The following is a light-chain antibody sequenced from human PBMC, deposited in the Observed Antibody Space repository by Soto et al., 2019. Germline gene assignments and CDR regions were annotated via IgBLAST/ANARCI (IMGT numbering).Light chain of an antibody. CDR2: EVS. Sequence: QSVLTQPPSVSGSPGQSVAISCTGTSSDVGSYNRVSWYQQPPGTAPKVMIYEVSNRPSGVPDRFSGSKSGNTASLTIFGLQAEDEADYYCSSYTSSNTYVLGTGTKVTVL. CDR3: SSYTSSNTYV. CDR1: SSDVGSYNR. V-gene: IGLV2-18*02. J-gene: IGLJ1*01.